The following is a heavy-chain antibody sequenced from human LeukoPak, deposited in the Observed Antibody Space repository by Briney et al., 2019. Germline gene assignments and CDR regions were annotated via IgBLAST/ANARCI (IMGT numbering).Heavy chain of an antibody. D-gene: IGHD3-22*01. Sequence: GGSLRLSCAASGFTFSSYSMNWVRQAPGKELEWVSSISSSSSYIYYADSVKGRFTISRDNAKNSLYLQMNSLRAEDTAVYYCARDLSYYYDSSGYWGQGTLVTVSS. CDR1: GFTFSSYS. CDR2: ISSSSSYI. J-gene: IGHJ4*02. CDR3: ARDLSYYYDSSGY. V-gene: IGHV3-21*01.